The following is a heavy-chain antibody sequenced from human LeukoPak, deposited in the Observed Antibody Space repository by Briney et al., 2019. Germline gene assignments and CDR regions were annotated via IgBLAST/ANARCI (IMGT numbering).Heavy chain of an antibody. CDR2: IKTKSDGETT. D-gene: IGHD6-13*01. J-gene: IGHJ4*02. V-gene: IGHV3-15*01. CDR1: GFTFSSAL. CDR3: RVRQQLVPY. Sequence: PGGSLRLSCAASGFTFSSALMTWVRQAPGKGLEWVGHIKTKSDGETTEYATPVKGRFTISRDDSKSTLYLQVNNLKTEDTAVYYCRVRQQLVPYWGQGTLVTVSS.